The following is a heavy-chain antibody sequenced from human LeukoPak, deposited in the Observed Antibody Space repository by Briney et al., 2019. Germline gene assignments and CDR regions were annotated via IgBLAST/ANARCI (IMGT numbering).Heavy chain of an antibody. D-gene: IGHD3-16*01. V-gene: IGHV3-23*01. CDR2: IGGSGGSI. CDR3: AKDHTSKPTDY. Sequence: GGSLRLSCAASGFTFSSYAMTWVRQAPGKGLEWVSDIGGSGGSIYDADSVKGRFTISRDNSKNTLYLQMNSLRAEDTAVYYCAKDHTSKPTDYWGQGTLVTVSS. J-gene: IGHJ4*02. CDR1: GFTFSSYA.